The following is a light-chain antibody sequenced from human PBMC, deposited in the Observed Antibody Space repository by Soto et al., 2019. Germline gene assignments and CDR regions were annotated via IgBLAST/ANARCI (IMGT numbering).Light chain of an antibody. Sequence: EVVMTQSPATLSVSPGDGATLSCRASQSVSSSYLAWYQQKPGQAPRLLIYGASSRATGIPDRFSGSGSGTDFTLTISRLEPEDFAVYYCQQYGSSPLTFGGGTKVDIK. CDR1: QSVSSSY. J-gene: IGKJ4*01. CDR3: QQYGSSPLT. CDR2: GAS. V-gene: IGKV3-20*01.